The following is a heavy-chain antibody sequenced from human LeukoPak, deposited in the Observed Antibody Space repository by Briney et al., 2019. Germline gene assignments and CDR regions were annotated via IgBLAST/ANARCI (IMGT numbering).Heavy chain of an antibody. CDR3: ARGTAMVTGIDY. J-gene: IGHJ4*02. V-gene: IGHV4-59*01. Sequence: SETLSLTCTVSGGSISIYYWSWIRQPPGKGLEWIGYIYYSGSTNYNPSLKSRVTISADTSKNQFSLKLSSVTAADTAVYYCARGTAMVTGIDYWGQGTLVTVSS. CDR2: IYYSGST. D-gene: IGHD5-18*01. CDR1: GGSISIYY.